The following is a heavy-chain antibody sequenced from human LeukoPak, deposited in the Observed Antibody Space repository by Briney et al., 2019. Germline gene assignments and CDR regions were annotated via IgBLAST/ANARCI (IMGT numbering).Heavy chain of an antibody. Sequence: PSETLSLTCAVYGGSFSGYFWSWIRQAPRKGLDWIGEINHSGSTNYNPSLKSRVTISVDTSKNQFSLKLSSVTAADTAVYYCARGEYSSSWYTNYWGQGTLVTVSS. V-gene: IGHV4-34*01. CDR2: INHSGST. CDR1: GGSFSGYF. J-gene: IGHJ4*02. CDR3: ARGEYSSSWYTNY. D-gene: IGHD6-13*01.